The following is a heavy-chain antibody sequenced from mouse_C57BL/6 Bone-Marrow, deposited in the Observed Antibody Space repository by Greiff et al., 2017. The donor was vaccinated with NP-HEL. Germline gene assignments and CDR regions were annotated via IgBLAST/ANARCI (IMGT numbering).Heavy chain of an antibody. CDR3: ARRNYDIDKYFDV. J-gene: IGHJ1*03. CDR2: IDPYNDDT. V-gene: IGHV1-47*01. Sequence: VQLQQPGAELVKPGASVKMSCKASGYTFTTYCIEWMKQRHGKSLEWIGDIDPYNDDTKYNEKFKGKATLTVEKSSSTVYLELSRLTSDDSAVYYCARRNYDIDKYFDVWGTGTTVTVSS. D-gene: IGHD1-1*01. CDR1: GYTFTTYC.